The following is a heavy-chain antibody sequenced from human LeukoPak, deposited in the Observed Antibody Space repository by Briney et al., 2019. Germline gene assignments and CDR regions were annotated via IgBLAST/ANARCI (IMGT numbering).Heavy chain of an antibody. CDR3: ARVAGTYYGMDV. J-gene: IGHJ6*02. D-gene: IGHD6-19*01. V-gene: IGHV4-59*08. CDR2: IYYSGST. Sequence: PSETLSLTCTVSGGSISSYYWSWIRQPPGKGLEWIGYIYYSGSTNYNPSLKSRVAISVDTSKNQFSLKLSSVTAADTAVYYCARVAGTYYGMDVWGQGTTVTVSS. CDR1: GGSISSYY.